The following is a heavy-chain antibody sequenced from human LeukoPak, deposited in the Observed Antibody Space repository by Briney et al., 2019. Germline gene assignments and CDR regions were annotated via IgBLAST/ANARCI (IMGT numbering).Heavy chain of an antibody. CDR1: GYTFTSYD. CDR2: INPNSGGT. D-gene: IGHD5-12*01. CDR3: ARVATMINWFDP. V-gene: IGHV1-2*02. J-gene: IGHJ5*02. Sequence: VASVKVSCKASGYTFTSYDINWVRQAPGQGLEWMGWINPNSGGTNYAQKFQGRVTMTRDTSISTAYMELSRLRSDGTAVYYCARVATMINWFDPWGQGTLVTVSS.